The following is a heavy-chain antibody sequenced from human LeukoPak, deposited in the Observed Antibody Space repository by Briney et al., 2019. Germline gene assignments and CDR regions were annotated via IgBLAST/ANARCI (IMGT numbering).Heavy chain of an antibody. Sequence: GGSLRLSCEGSAFIFSGHWMNWVRQAPGKGLEWVAVISYDGSNKYYADSVKGRFTISRDNSKNTLYLQMNSLRAEDTAVYYCARWTDSSGWFYYYYGMDVWGQGTTVTVSS. V-gene: IGHV3-30*03. CDR1: AFIFSGHW. CDR2: ISYDGSNK. J-gene: IGHJ6*02. D-gene: IGHD6-19*01. CDR3: ARWTDSSGWFYYYYGMDV.